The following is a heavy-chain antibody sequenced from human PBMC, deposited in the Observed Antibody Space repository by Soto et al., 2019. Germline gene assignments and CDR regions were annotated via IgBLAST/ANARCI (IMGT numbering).Heavy chain of an antibody. Sequence: GGSLRLSCAASGFTFSSYAMSWVRQAPGKGLDWVSTISGSGGSTYYADSVKGRFTISRDNSKNTLYLQMNSLRAEDTAVYYCAKDPYDSSGYYHDCWGQGTLVTVSS. D-gene: IGHD3-22*01. CDR3: AKDPYDSSGYYHDC. V-gene: IGHV3-23*01. CDR1: GFTFSSYA. J-gene: IGHJ4*02. CDR2: ISGSGGST.